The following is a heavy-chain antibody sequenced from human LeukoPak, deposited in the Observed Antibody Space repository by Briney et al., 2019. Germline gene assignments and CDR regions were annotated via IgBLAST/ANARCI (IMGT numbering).Heavy chain of an antibody. Sequence: GGSLRLSCAASGFTFSSYGMHWVRPAPGKGLEWVAVISYDGSNKYYADSVKGRFTISRDNSKNTLYLQMNSLRAEDTAVYYCAKDLERTLDYWGQGTLVTVSS. CDR1: GFTFSSYG. J-gene: IGHJ4*02. CDR3: AKDLERTLDY. D-gene: IGHD1-1*01. CDR2: ISYDGSNK. V-gene: IGHV3-30*18.